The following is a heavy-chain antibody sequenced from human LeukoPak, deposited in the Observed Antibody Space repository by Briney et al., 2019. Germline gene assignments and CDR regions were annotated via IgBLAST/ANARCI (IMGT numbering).Heavy chain of an antibody. D-gene: IGHD2-8*01. CDR3: AKRLTETNYNGMDV. CDR1: GLTFHYYG. J-gene: IGHJ6*02. CDR2: ISGSGGAT. V-gene: IGHV3-23*01. Sequence: GGSLRLSCAASGLTFHYYGMDWVRQAPGKGLEWVAGISGSGGATDYADFAKGRFTIFRDNSKNTLYLQMYTLSAEDTAIYYCAKRLTETNYNGMDVWGQGTTVTVSS.